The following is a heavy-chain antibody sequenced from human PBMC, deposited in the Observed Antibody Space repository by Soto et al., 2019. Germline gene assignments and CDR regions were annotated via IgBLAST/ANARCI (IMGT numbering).Heavy chain of an antibody. CDR3: ARVHTLSRPGHYGMAV. D-gene: IGHD3-9*01. J-gene: IGHJ6*04. CDR1: GFTFSSYG. CDR2: VSNSGANT. V-gene: IGHV3-23*01. Sequence: GGSLRISCAASGFTFSSYGMSWVRQAPGKGLEWVSSVSNSGANTDYAESVKGRVTISRDNSKNTLYLQMNSLKAEDTAVYYCARVHTLSRPGHYGMAVWGKGTTVTVSS.